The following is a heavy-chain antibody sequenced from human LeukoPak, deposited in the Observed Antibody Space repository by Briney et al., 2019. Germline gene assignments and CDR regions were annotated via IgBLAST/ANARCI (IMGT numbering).Heavy chain of an antibody. CDR1: GFSFSSYA. V-gene: IGHV3-23*01. CDR2: ISGDGTRT. Sequence: GSLRLSCAASGFSFSSYAMNWARQAPVKGLEWVSAISGDGTRTYYADSVKGRFTISRDNSKNTLYLEMSSLRVEDTAIYYCAKWPEGAMDYFDYWGQGTLVTVSS. J-gene: IGHJ4*02. CDR3: AKWPEGAMDYFDY. D-gene: IGHD3-16*01.